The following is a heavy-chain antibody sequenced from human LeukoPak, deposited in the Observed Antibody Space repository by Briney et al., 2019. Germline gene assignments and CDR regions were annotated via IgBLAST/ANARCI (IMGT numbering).Heavy chain of an antibody. CDR2: ISAYNGQT. Sequence: ASVKVSCKASRYTFTTSGISWVRQAPGQGLEWLGWISAYNGQTNYAQRVQGRVTMTTDTSTKTAYMELRSLGSDDTAVYYCAGVAGFYWNSDSFDYWGQGTQVTVSS. CDR3: AGVAGFYWNSDSFDY. CDR1: RYTFTTSG. V-gene: IGHV1-18*01. D-gene: IGHD1-7*01. J-gene: IGHJ4*02.